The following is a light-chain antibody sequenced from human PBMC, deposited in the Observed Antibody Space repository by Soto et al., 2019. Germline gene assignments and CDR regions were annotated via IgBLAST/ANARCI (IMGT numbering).Light chain of an antibody. V-gene: IGKV1-5*01. CDR2: DAS. CDR3: QQLHSYPIT. Sequence: DIQMTQSPSTVSASVGERVTITCRASQNINSWLAWYQQKPGSAPKVLIYDASSLESGVPSRFSGSRSGAVFTLTISSLQPEDFATYYCQQLHSYPITFGQGTRLEIK. J-gene: IGKJ5*01. CDR1: QNINSW.